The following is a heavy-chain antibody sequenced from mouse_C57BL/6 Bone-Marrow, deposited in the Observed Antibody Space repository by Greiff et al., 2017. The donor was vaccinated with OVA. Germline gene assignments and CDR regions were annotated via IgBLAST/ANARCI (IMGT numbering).Heavy chain of an antibody. V-gene: IGHV1-55*01. Sequence: QVQLQQPGAELVKPGASAKMSCKASGYTFTSYWITWVKQRPGQGLEWIGDIYPGSGSTNYTEKFKSKATLTVDTSSSTAYMQLSSLTSEDSAVYYCARWGRRPLAYWGQGTLVTVSA. CDR1: GYTFTSYW. CDR2: IYPGSGST. D-gene: IGHD1-1*01. J-gene: IGHJ3*01. CDR3: ARWGRRPLAY.